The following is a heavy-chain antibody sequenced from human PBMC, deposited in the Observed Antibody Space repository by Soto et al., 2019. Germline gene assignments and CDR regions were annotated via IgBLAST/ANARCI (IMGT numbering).Heavy chain of an antibody. V-gene: IGHV4-31*03. CDR3: ARDRVRGVITPDAFDI. Sequence: QVQLQESGPGLVKPSQTLSLTCTVSGGSISSGGYYWSWIRQHPGKGLEWIGYIYYSGCTYYNPSLKSRVTISVDTSKNQFSLKLSSVTAADTAVYYCARDRVRGVITPDAFDIWGQGTMVTVSS. CDR2: IYYSGCT. J-gene: IGHJ3*02. D-gene: IGHD3-10*01. CDR1: GGSISSGGYY.